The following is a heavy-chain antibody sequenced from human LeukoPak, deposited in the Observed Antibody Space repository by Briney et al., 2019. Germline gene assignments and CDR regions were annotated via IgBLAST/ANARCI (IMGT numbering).Heavy chain of an antibody. D-gene: IGHD1-1*01. J-gene: IGHJ4*02. CDR3: TRDRYNWNDEFDY. V-gene: IGHV3-73*01. CDR2: IRNKANSYAT. CDR1: GFTFSGSA. Sequence: GGSLRLSCAGSGFTFSGSAMHWVRQASGKGLEWVGRIRNKANSYATAYAASVKGRFTISRDDSKNTAYLQMNSLKTEDTAVYYCTRDRYNWNDEFDYWGQGTLVTDSS.